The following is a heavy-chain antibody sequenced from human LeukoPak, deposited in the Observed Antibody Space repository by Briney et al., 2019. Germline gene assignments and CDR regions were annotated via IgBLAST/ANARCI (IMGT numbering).Heavy chain of an antibody. CDR2: ISTYNGNT. Sequence: ASVKVSCKASGYTFSSYSINWVRQAPGQGLEWMGWISTYNGNTNYAQKLQGRVTMTRDTSIRTAYMELSRLRSDDTAVYYCAGDGHFDNWGQGTLVTVSS. J-gene: IGHJ4*02. CDR1: GYTFSSYS. V-gene: IGHV1-18*01. CDR3: AGDGHFDN.